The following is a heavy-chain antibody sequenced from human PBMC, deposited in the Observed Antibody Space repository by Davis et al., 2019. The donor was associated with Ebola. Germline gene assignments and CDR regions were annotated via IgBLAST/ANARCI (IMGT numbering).Heavy chain of an antibody. CDR2: IYYSGST. D-gene: IGHD2-15*01. V-gene: IGHV4-39*01. Sequence: PSETLSLTCTVSGGSISSSSYYWGWIRQPPGKGLEWIGSIYYSGSTYYNPSLKSRVTISVDTSKNQFSLKLSSVTAADTAVYYCATSPVLVAATRKAWYFDLWGRGTLVTVSS. CDR3: ATSPVLVAATRKAWYFDL. J-gene: IGHJ2*01. CDR1: GGSISSSSYY.